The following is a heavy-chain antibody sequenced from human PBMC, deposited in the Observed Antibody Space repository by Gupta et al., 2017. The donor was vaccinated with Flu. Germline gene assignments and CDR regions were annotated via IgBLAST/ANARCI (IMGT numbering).Heavy chain of an antibody. Sequence: GSLRVSCTASGYTFSSYAMTWVRQAPGKGLEWVSAISGSGGITYYADSVKGRFTISRDNSKNTLYLQMNSLRVEDTAVYYCAKGQSTVMAFDIGGQGTMVTVSS. CDR3: AKGQSTVMAFDI. V-gene: IGHV3-23*01. CDR2: ISGSGGIT. J-gene: IGHJ3*02. CDR1: GYTFSSYA. D-gene: IGHD4-17*01.